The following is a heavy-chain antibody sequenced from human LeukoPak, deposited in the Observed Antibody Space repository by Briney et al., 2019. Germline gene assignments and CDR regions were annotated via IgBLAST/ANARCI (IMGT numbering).Heavy chain of an antibody. V-gene: IGHV4-59*01. D-gene: IGHD1-1*01. CDR2: IYYSGST. Sequence: SETLSLTCTVSGGSISSYYWSWIRQPPRKGLEWIGYIYYSGSTNYNPSLKSRITISVDTSKNQFSLKLSSVTAADPAVYYCARVGGITTLNFDYWGQGTLVTVSS. CDR3: ARVGGITTLNFDY. J-gene: IGHJ4*02. CDR1: GGSISSYY.